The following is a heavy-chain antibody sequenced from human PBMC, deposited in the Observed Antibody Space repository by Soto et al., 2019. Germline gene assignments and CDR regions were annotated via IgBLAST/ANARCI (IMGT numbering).Heavy chain of an antibody. CDR2: ISAYNGET. CDR1: GYTFASYG. Sequence: ASVKVSCKASGYTFASYGISWVRQAPGQGLEWMGWISAYNGETNYAQKLQGRVTMTADTSTDTAYMELSSLRSEDTAVYYCAKRYCSGGSCGYGMDVWGQGTTVTVSS. CDR3: AKRYCSGGSCGYGMDV. J-gene: IGHJ6*02. V-gene: IGHV1-18*01. D-gene: IGHD2-15*01.